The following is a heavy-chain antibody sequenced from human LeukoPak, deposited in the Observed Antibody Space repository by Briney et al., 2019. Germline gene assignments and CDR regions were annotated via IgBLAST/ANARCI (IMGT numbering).Heavy chain of an antibody. V-gene: IGHV4-30-4*01. D-gene: IGHD4-17*01. CDR2: IYYSGST. CDR3: ARGDYGDYWYFDL. Sequence: RPSETLSLTCTVSGGSISSGDYYWSWIRQPPGKGLEWIGYIYYSGSTYYNPSLKSRVTISVDTSKNQFSLKLSSVTAADTAVYYCARGDYGDYWYFDLWGRGTLVTVSS. J-gene: IGHJ2*01. CDR1: GGSISSGDYY.